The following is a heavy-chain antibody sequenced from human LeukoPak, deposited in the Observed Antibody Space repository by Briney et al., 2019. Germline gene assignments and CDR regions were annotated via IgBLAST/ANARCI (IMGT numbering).Heavy chain of an antibody. CDR1: GGSISSYC. J-gene: IGHJ5*02. CDR2: IYYSGST. V-gene: IGHV4-59*01. CDR3: ARTILRFLEWFRFDP. D-gene: IGHD3-3*01. Sequence: SETLSLTCTVSGGSISSYCWSWIRQPPGKGLEWIGYIYYSGSTNYNPSLKSRVTISVDTSKNQFSLKLSSVTAADTAVYYCARTILRFLEWFRFDPWGQGTLVTVSS.